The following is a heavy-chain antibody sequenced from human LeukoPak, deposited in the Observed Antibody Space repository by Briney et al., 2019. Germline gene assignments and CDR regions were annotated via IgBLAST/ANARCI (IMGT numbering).Heavy chain of an antibody. D-gene: IGHD3-22*01. CDR1: GGSISSYY. CDR2: IYTSGST. CDR3: ASGGGYYDSSGYYSIDY. V-gene: IGHV4-4*09. Sequence: SETLSLTCTVSGGSISSYYWSWIRQPPGKGLEWIGYIYTSGSTNYNPSLKSRVTVSVDTSKNQFSLKLSSVTAADMAVYYCASGGGYYDSSGYYSIDYWGQGTLVTVSS. J-gene: IGHJ4*02.